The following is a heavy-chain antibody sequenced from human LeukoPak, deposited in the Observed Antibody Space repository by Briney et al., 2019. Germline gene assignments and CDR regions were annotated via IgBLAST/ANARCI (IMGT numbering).Heavy chain of an antibody. Sequence: GGSLRLSCAASGFTFSSYWMNWARQAPGKGLEWVASINHNGNVNYYVDSVKGRFTISRDNAKNTLYLQMNSLRAEDTAVYYCARDQYSSGWYEDYWGQGTLVTVSS. D-gene: IGHD6-19*01. V-gene: IGHV3-7*03. J-gene: IGHJ4*02. CDR3: ARDQYSSGWYEDY. CDR1: GFTFSSYW. CDR2: INHNGNVN.